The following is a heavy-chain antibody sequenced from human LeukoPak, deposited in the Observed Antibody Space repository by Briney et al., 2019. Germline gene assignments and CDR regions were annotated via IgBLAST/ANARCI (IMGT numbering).Heavy chain of an antibody. CDR3: ARSGGWYLVKTSRYNWFDP. Sequence: ASVKVSCKASGYTFTSYDINWVRQATGQGLEWMGWMNPNSGNTGYAQKFQGRVTMTRNTSISTAYMELRSLRSDDTAVYYCARSGGWYLVKTSRYNWFDPWGQGTLVTVSS. CDR2: MNPNSGNT. CDR1: GYTFTSYD. J-gene: IGHJ5*02. V-gene: IGHV1-8*01. D-gene: IGHD6-19*01.